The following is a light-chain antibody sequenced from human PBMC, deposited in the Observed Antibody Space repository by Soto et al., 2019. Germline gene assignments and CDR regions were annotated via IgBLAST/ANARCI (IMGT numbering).Light chain of an antibody. CDR2: PTS. J-gene: IGKJ4*01. Sequence: DIQLTQSPSFLSASVGDRVTITCRASQGISNYLAWYQQEPGKAPKLLMYPTSTLQSGVPSRFSGSGSGTEFTLTISSLQPEDSATYYRQQLRSYPLTFGGGTKVDIK. V-gene: IGKV1-9*01. CDR1: QGISNY. CDR3: QQLRSYPLT.